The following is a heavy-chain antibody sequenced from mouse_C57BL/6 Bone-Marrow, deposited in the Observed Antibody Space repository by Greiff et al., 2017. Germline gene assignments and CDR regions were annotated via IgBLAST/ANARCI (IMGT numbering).Heavy chain of an antibody. CDR2: ISDGGSYT. CDR1: GFTFSSYA. V-gene: IGHV5-4*03. CDR3: ARVTGTGWYFDV. D-gene: IGHD4-1*01. Sequence: DVKLQESGGGLVKPGGSLKLSCAASGFTFSSYAMSWVRQTPEKRLEWVATISDGGSYTYYPDNVKGRFTISRDNAKNNLYLQMSHLKSEDTAMYYCARVTGTGWYFDVWGTGTTVTVSS. J-gene: IGHJ1*03.